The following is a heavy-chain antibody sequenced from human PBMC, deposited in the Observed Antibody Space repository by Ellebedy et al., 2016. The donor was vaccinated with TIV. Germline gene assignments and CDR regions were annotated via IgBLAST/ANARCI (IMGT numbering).Heavy chain of an antibody. J-gene: IGHJ4*02. CDR2: INLSGRT. CDR1: GGSFSGYY. V-gene: IGHV4-34*01. D-gene: IGHD6-19*01. CDR3: AEGRSGWYYFDY. Sequence: SETLSLTCAVYGGSFSGYYWSWIRQPPGKGLEWIGEINLSGRTNYNPSLDKGRVTISVDTSKNQFSLRLSSVTAADTAVYYCAEGRSGWYYFDYWGQGTLVTVSS.